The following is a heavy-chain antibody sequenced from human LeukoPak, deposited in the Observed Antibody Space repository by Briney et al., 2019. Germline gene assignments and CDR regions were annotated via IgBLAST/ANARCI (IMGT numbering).Heavy chain of an antibody. Sequence: GGSLRPSCAASGFTFSSYAMHWVRQAPGKGLEWVAVISYDGSDKYYADSVKGRFTISRDNSKNTLYLQMNSLRAEDTAVYYCARVRSSGMDVWGQGTTVTVSS. CDR2: ISYDGSDK. V-gene: IGHV3-30-3*01. D-gene: IGHD4-17*01. CDR1: GFTFSSYA. CDR3: ARVRSSGMDV. J-gene: IGHJ6*02.